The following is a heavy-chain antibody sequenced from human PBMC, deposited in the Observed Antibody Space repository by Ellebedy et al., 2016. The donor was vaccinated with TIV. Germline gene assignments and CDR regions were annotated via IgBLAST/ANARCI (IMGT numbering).Heavy chain of an antibody. D-gene: IGHD3-3*01. CDR1: GDSVSSNSAA. V-gene: IGHV6-1*01. CDR2: TYYRSNWYT. J-gene: IGHJ6*02. Sequence: SETLSLTCAISGDSVSSNSAAWNWIRQSPSRGLEWLGRTYYRSNWYTDSAVSVKSRITINPDTSKNQLSLQLNSVTPEDTAVYYCARDAAYYDFWNGYYALHPSNMDVWGQGTTVTVSS. CDR3: ARDAAYYDFWNGYYALHPSNMDV.